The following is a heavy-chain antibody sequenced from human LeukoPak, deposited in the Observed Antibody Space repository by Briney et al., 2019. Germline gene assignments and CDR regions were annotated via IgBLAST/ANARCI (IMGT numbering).Heavy chain of an antibody. CDR2: ISGYNDNA. D-gene: IGHD1-1*01. V-gene: IGHV1-18*01. CDR3: ARDRGELRVWFDP. J-gene: IGHJ5*02. CDR1: GYLFSTYG. Sequence: GASVKVSCRTSGYLFSTYGISWVRQAPGQGFEWMGWISGYNDNALYAQKFRGRVTMTADTSTSTAYMELNSLRSDDTAVYYCARDRGELRVWFDPWGQGTLVTVSS.